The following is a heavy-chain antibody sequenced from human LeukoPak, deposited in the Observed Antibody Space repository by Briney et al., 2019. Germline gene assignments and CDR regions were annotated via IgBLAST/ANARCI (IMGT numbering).Heavy chain of an antibody. V-gene: IGHV4-34*01. CDR3: ARVAPPNPY. CDR2: INHSGST. CDR1: GGSFSGYY. J-gene: IGHJ4*02. Sequence: PSETLSLTCAVYGGSFSGYYWSWIRQPPGKGLEWIGEINHSGSTNYNPPLKSRVTMSLDTSKTQFSLKLTSVTAADTAVYYCARVAPPNPYWGQGTLVTVSS.